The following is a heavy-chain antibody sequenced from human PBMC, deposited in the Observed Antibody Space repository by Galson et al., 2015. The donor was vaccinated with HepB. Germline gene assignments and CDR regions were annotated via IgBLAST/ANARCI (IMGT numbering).Heavy chain of an antibody. D-gene: IGHD1-14*01. CDR1: GYSLTSYW. V-gene: IGHV5-51*01. CDR2: IYPGDSDT. Sequence: GAEGKKTGESLKISCKGSGYSLTSYWIGWVRQMPGIGLEWMGIIYPGDSDTRYSPSFQGQVTISADKSIGTAYLQWSSLKASDTAMYYCARRGIASEYFDYWGQGTLVTVSS. J-gene: IGHJ4*02. CDR3: ARRGIASEYFDY.